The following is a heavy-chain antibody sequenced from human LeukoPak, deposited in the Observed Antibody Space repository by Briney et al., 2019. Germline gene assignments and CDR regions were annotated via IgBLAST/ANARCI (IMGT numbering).Heavy chain of an antibody. CDR2: IRHDSSDI. V-gene: IGHV3-48*01. Sequence: GGSLRLSCAASGFTFSSCSMIWVRQAPGKGLEWISFIRHDSSDIYYADSVKGRFTISRDNAKNSLYLQMNSLRAEDTAVYYCAREWYGELIWGQGTLVTVSS. J-gene: IGHJ4*02. D-gene: IGHD3-10*01. CDR1: GFTFSSCS. CDR3: AREWYGELI.